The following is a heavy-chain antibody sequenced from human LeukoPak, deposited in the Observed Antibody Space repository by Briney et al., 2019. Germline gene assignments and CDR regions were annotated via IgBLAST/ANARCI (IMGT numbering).Heavy chain of an antibody. CDR1: VFTFSSYA. V-gene: IGHV3-23*01. D-gene: IGHD4-17*01. CDR2: IGVTGSST. Sequence: VGSLRLSCAASVFTFSSYAMTWGRQAPGKGLGWVSSIGVTGSSTYYADSVKGRFTVSRDNSKNTRYLQMNSLRAEEPAVYYLAKNMSVTVTTYFDYWGQGTLVTVSS. J-gene: IGHJ4*02. CDR3: AKNMSVTVTTYFDY.